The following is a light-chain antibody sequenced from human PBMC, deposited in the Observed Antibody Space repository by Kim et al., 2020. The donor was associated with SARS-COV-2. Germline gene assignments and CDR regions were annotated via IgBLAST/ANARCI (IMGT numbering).Light chain of an antibody. J-gene: IGKJ1*01. V-gene: IGKV3-15*01. Sequence: PPGERATLSGRGSQTINNKLGWYQQKAGQAPRLLIYDATTGATSVPARFSGSGSETDFTLTISSLQSEDFAVYCCQRSNDWPPLTFGRGTKVDIK. CDR2: DAT. CDR3: QRSNDWPPLT. CDR1: QTINNK.